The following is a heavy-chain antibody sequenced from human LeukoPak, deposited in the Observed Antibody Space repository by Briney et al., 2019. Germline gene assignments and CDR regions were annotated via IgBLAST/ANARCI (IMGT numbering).Heavy chain of an antibody. D-gene: IGHD4-11*01. Sequence: SETLSLTCTVSGGSMGSNYWSWIRQPAGEGLEWIGRMHTSGNTNYNPSLKSRVTMSLDTSKNQVSLKLSSVTAADTAVYYCARHLPGYSNTWPGPWGQGNLVTVSS. J-gene: IGHJ5*02. CDR2: MHTSGNT. CDR3: ARHLPGYSNTWPGP. CDR1: GGSMGSNY. V-gene: IGHV4-4*07.